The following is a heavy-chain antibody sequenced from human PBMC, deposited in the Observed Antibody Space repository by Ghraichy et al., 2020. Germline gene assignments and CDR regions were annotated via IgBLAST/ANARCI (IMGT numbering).Heavy chain of an antibody. CDR1: GGSISSSSYY. V-gene: IGHV4-39*01. J-gene: IGHJ4*02. CDR3: ARHDWPIGLRNYYFDY. CDR2: IYYSGST. Sequence: SQTLSLTCTVSGGSISSSSYYWGWIRQPPGKGLEWIGSIYYSGSTYYNPSLKSRVTISVDTSKNQFSLKLSSVTAADTAVYYCARHDWPIGLRNYYFDYWGQGTLVTVSS. D-gene: IGHD3-9*01.